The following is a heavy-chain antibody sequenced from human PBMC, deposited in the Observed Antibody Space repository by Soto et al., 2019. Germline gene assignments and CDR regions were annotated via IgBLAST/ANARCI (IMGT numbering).Heavy chain of an antibody. CDR1: GFTFSSYW. D-gene: IGHD3-9*01. V-gene: IGHV3-7*04. Sequence: GGSLRLSCAASGFTFSSYWMSWVRQAPGKGLEWVANIKQDGSEKYYVDSVKGRFTISRDNAKNSLYLQMNSLRAEDTAVYYCARDRYDILTGYYRFFSNLDYWGQGTLVTVSS. CDR2: IKQDGSEK. J-gene: IGHJ4*02. CDR3: ARDRYDILTGYYRFFSNLDY.